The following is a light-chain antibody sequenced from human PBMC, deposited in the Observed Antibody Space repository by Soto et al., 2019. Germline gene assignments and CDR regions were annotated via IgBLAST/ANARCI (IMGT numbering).Light chain of an antibody. V-gene: IGKV3-11*01. CDR2: DAS. Sequence: EIVLTQSPGTLSLSPGERAALSCRASQTVSTNHLAWYQQKPGQAPRLLIYDASKRATGIPARFSGGGSGTDFTLTISSLEPEDFAVYYCQQRSNWQVTFGQGTRLEIK. CDR3: QQRSNWQVT. CDR1: QTVSTN. J-gene: IGKJ5*01.